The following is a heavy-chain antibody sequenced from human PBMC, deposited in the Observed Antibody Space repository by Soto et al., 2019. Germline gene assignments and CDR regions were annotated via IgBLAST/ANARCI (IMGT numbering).Heavy chain of an antibody. CDR1: GFTFSGYS. V-gene: IGHV3-48*01. CDR3: ATGYFDL. CDR2: ISGGSISSTI. Sequence: GGSLRLSCAASGFTFSGYSMNWVRQAPGKGLEWVSYISGGSISSTIYYADSAKGRFTISRDNAKNSLYLQMNSLRAEDTAVYYCATGYFDLWGRGTLVTVSS. J-gene: IGHJ2*01.